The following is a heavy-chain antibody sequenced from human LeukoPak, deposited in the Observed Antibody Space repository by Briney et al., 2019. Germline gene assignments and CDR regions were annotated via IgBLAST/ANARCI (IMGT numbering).Heavy chain of an antibody. D-gene: IGHD3-16*01. CDR3: AKDDDWGRFNH. V-gene: IGHV3-30*04. J-gene: IGHJ1*01. CDR2: ISYDGSNK. Sequence: PGRSLRLSCAASGFTFSSDAMHWVRQAPGKGLEWVAAISYDGSNKNYADSVKGRFTISRDNSKNTVSLQLNSLRAEDTAMYYCAKDDDWGRFNHWGQGTLVTVSS. CDR1: GFTFSSDA.